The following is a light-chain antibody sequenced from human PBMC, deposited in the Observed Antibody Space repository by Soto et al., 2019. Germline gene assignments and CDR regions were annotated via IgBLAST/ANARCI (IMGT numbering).Light chain of an antibody. CDR1: QSVGTSY. Sequence: ENELTQSPCTLSLSPGERATISCRASQSVGTSYLAWHQQKPGQAPRLLIFSASRRPTGIPDMFSGSGSGTDFTLTISRLEPEDFAVYYCQQYGSSPWTFGQGTKVEIK. J-gene: IGKJ1*01. CDR2: SAS. V-gene: IGKV3-20*01. CDR3: QQYGSSPWT.